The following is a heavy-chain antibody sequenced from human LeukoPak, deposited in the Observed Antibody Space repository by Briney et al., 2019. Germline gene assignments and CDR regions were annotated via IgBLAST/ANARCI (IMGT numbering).Heavy chain of an antibody. CDR2: ISTSGNT. J-gene: IGHJ5*02. D-gene: IGHD1/OR15-1a*01. CDR3: ARRVWEQTYVAYENWFDP. V-gene: IGHV4-4*07. Sequence: PSETLSLTCTVSGGSIGSYYWNWIRQPAGKALEWIGRISTSGNTNYNPSLKSRVTMSVDTSKNQFSLKLSSVTAADTAVYYCARRVWEQTYVAYENWFDPWGQGTLVSVSS. CDR1: GGSIGSYY.